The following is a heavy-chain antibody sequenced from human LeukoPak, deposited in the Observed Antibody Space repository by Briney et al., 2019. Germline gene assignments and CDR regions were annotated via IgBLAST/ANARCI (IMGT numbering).Heavy chain of an antibody. CDR3: AKVTAAAGTESFDY. V-gene: IGHV3-23*01. D-gene: IGHD6-13*01. CDR1: GVTFSSYV. Sequence: PGGSLRLSCAASGVTFSSYVMSWVRQAPGKGLEWVSAISGSGGSTYYAVSVKGRFTISRDNSKNTLYLQMNSLRAEDTAVYYCAKVTAAAGTESFDYWGQGTLVTVSS. J-gene: IGHJ4*02. CDR2: ISGSGGST.